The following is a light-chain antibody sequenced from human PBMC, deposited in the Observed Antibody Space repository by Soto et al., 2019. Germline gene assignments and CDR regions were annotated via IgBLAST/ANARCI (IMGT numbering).Light chain of an antibody. Sequence: DIQMPQSPSTLSASVGDRVTITFRASQSISSWLAWYQQKPGKAPKLLIYKASTLESGVPSNFSGSGSGTEFSLTISSLQPEDFATYYCQQYNAYPWTFGQGTKVDIK. CDR3: QQYNAYPWT. CDR1: QSISSW. CDR2: KAS. V-gene: IGKV1-5*03. J-gene: IGKJ1*01.